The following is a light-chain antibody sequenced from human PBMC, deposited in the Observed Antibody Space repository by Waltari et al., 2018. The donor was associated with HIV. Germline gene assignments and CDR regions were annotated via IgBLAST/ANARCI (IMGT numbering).Light chain of an antibody. CDR2: RNN. CDR3: TSWDDSLSGWM. J-gene: IGLJ3*02. CDR1: SSNIANNF. Sequence: QSVLTQPPSASGTPGQRVAISCSGSSSNIANNFLYWYQHLPGTTPKLLIYRNNQRPSGVPDRFSGSKSGTSASLAISGLRSEDEADYYCTSWDDSLSGWMFGGGTTLTVL. V-gene: IGLV1-47*01.